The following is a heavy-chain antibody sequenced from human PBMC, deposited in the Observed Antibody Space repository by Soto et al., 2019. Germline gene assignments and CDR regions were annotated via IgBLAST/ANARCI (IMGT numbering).Heavy chain of an antibody. Sequence: AGGSLRLSCAASGFTFSSSGMHWIRQAPGKGLEWVAVISYDGSNKYYADSVKGRFTMSRDKSTNTLSLQMDSLRVEDTAVYYCVKERMEQYQVRPFFDYWGQGTLVTVSS. CDR3: VKERMEQYQVRPFFDY. CDR2: ISYDGSNK. D-gene: IGHD2-2*01. V-gene: IGHV3-30*18. CDR1: GFTFSSSG. J-gene: IGHJ4*02.